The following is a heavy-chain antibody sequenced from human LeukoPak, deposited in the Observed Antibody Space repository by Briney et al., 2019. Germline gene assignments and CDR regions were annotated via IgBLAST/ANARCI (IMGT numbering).Heavy chain of an antibody. Sequence: GESLKTSCKGSGYSFTSYWIGWVRQVPGRGLEWMGIIYPDDSDTRYSPSLQGQVTISADKSISTAYLQWSSLKASDTAIYYCARQGAGDAFDIWGQGTMVTVSS. CDR3: ARQGAGDAFDI. CDR2: IYPDDSDT. V-gene: IGHV5-51*01. D-gene: IGHD6-19*01. CDR1: GYSFTSYW. J-gene: IGHJ3*02.